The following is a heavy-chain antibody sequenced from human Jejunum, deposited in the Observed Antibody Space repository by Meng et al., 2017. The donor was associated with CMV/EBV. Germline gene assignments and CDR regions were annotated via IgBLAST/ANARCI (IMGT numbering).Heavy chain of an antibody. V-gene: IGHV1-69*04. CDR3: ATGFGGSPYDY. CDR2: IIPILSAT. Sequence: CKASGGTFSNSAMSWVRQVPGQGLEWMGLIIPILSATNYAQNFEGRVTIFADKSTSTTYMEFSSLRFDDTAVYYCATGFGGSPYDYWGQGTLVTVSS. J-gene: IGHJ4*02. CDR1: GGTFSNSA. D-gene: IGHD3-3*01.